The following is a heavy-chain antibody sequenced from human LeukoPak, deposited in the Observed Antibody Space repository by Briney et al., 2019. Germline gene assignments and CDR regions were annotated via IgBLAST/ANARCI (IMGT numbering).Heavy chain of an antibody. Sequence: PGGSLRLSCGASGFTFRNYGMHWVRQAPGKGLEWVAIIWYDGSKKYYADSVKGRFTISRDNSKNTLYLQMNSLKTEDTAVYYCTTGNYDILTGFDYWGQGTLVTVSS. CDR3: TTGNYDILTGFDY. CDR2: IWYDGSKK. D-gene: IGHD3-9*01. J-gene: IGHJ4*02. V-gene: IGHV3-33*01. CDR1: GFTFRNYG.